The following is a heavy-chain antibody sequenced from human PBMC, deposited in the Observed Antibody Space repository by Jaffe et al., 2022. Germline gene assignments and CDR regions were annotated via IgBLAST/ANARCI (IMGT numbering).Heavy chain of an antibody. J-gene: IGHJ6*03. CDR3: ARDPGQWLGGVYYYYYMDV. CDR2: ISHNGNT. V-gene: IGHV4-38-2*02. Sequence: QLHLQESGPGLVKPSETLSLTCSVSGYSISTFYYWDWIRQPPGKGLEWVGSISHNGNTFYNPSLKSRVTISIDRSKNQFSLKLSSVTAADTAVYYCARDPGQWLGGVYYYYYMDVWGKGTTVTVSS. D-gene: IGHD6-19*01. CDR1: GYSISTFYY.